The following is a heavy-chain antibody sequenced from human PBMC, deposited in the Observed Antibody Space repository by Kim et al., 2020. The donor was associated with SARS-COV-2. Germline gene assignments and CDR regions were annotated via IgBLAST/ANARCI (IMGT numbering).Heavy chain of an antibody. D-gene: IGHD3-22*01. V-gene: IGHV3-11*06. J-gene: IGHJ4*02. Sequence: GKGRFTISRDNGNNSLYQKMNSMRAEDTAVYYCARDGKGLYYDSSGYLDYWGQGTLVTVSS. CDR3: ARDGKGLYYDSSGYLDY.